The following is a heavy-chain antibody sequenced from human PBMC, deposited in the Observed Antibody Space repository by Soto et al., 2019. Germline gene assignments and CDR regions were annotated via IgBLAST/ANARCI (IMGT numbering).Heavy chain of an antibody. Sequence: EGQLLESEGRLVQPGGSLRLSCAASGFTFSSYAMNWVRQAPGKGLEWVSVISGSGGSTYYADSVKGRLTISRDNSKNTLYLQMNSLRAEDTAVYYCARRSSGWYFDYWGQGTLVTVSS. D-gene: IGHD6-19*01. CDR2: ISGSGGST. V-gene: IGHV3-23*01. CDR3: ARRSSGWYFDY. CDR1: GFTFSSYA. J-gene: IGHJ4*02.